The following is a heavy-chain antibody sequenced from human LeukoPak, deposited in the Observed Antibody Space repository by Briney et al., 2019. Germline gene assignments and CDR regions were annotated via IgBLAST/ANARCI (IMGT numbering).Heavy chain of an antibody. Sequence: GGSLRLSCAASGFTFSSYSMNWVRQAPGKGLEWVSYISSSSSTIYYADSVKGRFTISRDNAKNSLYLQMNSLRAEDTAVYYCARDRLRYSSSSRAFDIWGQGTMVTVSS. CDR2: ISSSSSTI. J-gene: IGHJ3*02. D-gene: IGHD6-6*01. CDR3: ARDRLRYSSSSRAFDI. V-gene: IGHV3-48*01. CDR1: GFTFSSYS.